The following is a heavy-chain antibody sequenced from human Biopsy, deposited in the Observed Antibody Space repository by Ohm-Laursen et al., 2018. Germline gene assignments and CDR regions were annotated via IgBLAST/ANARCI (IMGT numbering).Heavy chain of an antibody. J-gene: IGHJ4*02. Sequence: TLSLTCSVSGESMGTYYWTWIRQSPGKGLEWLAYIYSSGRTHYNPSLKSRIIVSVDTSKNQLSLKVTSVTATDTAMYYCARHDRSGYWGLDYWGQGALVTVSA. CDR3: ARHDRSGYWGLDY. CDR2: IYSSGRT. V-gene: IGHV4-4*08. CDR1: GESMGTYY. D-gene: IGHD3-22*01.